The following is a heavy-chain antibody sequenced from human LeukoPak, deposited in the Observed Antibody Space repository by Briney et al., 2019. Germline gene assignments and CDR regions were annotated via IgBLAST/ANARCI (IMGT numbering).Heavy chain of an antibody. CDR1: GGSFSGYY. CDR3: ASGRQSNWHYFDY. D-gene: IGHD7-27*01. V-gene: IGHV4-34*01. CDR2: INHSGST. J-gene: IGHJ4*02. Sequence: SETLSLTCAVYGGSFSGYYWSWIRQPPGKGLEWIGEINHSGSTNYNPSLKSRVTISVDTSKNQFSLKLSSVTAADTAVYYCASGRQSNWHYFDYWGQGTLVTVSS.